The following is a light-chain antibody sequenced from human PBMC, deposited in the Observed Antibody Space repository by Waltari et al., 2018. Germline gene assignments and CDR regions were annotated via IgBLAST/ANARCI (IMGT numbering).Light chain of an antibody. CDR2: EVS. Sequence: QSALTQPASVSGSPGQSITISCPGTDSDVGAYDFVSWYQQPPGKAPHLIIYEVSNRPSGISNRFSASKSGNTASLTISGLQAEDEADYYCSSCTTSSAPGVFGTGTRVTVL. CDR1: DSDVGAYDF. J-gene: IGLJ1*01. V-gene: IGLV2-14*01. CDR3: SSCTTSSAPGV.